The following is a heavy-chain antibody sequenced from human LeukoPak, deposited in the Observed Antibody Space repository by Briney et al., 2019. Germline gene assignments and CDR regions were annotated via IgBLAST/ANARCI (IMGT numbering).Heavy chain of an antibody. J-gene: IGHJ4*02. CDR3: ARGSGTYYDFWSVSGDYFDY. Sequence: GASVKVSCEASGYIFTGYYMHWVRQAPGQGLEWMGWINPNSGDTNYAQKFQGRVTMTRDTSISTAYMELSRLRSDDTAVYYCARGSGTYYDFWSVSGDYFDYWGQGTLVTVSS. CDR2: INPNSGDT. D-gene: IGHD3-3*01. CDR1: GYIFTGYY. V-gene: IGHV1-2*02.